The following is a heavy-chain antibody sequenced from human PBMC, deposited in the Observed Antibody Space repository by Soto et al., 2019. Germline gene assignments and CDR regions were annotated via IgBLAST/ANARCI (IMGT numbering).Heavy chain of an antibody. D-gene: IGHD1-7*01. CDR3: ARSNWNYEFTNWFDP. J-gene: IGHJ5*02. CDR2: INAGHGNT. CDR1: GYTFTTYT. Sequence: QVQLVQSGAEVKKPGAAVKVSCKASGYTFTTYTMHWVRQAPRQGLEWMGWINAGHGNTRYSPKFQDRLTITRDTSATTPYMELSNLKSEDTAVYFCARSNWNYEFTNWFDPWGQGTLVTVSS. V-gene: IGHV1-3*01.